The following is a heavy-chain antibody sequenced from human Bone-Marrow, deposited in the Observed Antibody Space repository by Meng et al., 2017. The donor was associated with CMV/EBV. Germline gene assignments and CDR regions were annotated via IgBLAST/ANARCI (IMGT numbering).Heavy chain of an antibody. J-gene: IGHJ4*02. CDR3: ARVTLIDYDGGQFDY. D-gene: IGHD3-3*01. CDR2: ISAYNGNT. Sequence: ASVKVSCKASGYTFTSYAMHWVRQAPGQRLEWMGWISAYNGNTNYAQKLQGRVTMTTDTSTSTAYMELRSLRSDDTAVYYCARVTLIDYDGGQFDYWGQGTLVTVSS. CDR1: GYTFTSYA. V-gene: IGHV1-18*01.